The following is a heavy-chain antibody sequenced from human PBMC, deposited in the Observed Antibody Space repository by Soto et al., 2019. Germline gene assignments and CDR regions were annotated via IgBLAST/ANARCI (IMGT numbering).Heavy chain of an antibody. Sequence: SETLSLTCTVSGGSISSGGYYWSWIRQHPGKGLEWIGYIYYSGSTYYNPSLKSRVTISVDTSKNQFSLKLSSVTAADTAVYYCARGYGDAPYYFDYWGQGTLVTVSS. D-gene: IGHD4-17*01. CDR1: GGSISSGGYY. J-gene: IGHJ4*02. V-gene: IGHV4-31*03. CDR2: IYYSGST. CDR3: ARGYGDAPYYFDY.